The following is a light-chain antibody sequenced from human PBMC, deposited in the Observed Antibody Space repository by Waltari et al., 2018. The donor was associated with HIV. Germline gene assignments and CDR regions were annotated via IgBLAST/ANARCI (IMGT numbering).Light chain of an antibody. Sequence: QSALTQPASVSGSPGQSITISCTGTSSDVGSYYLVSWYQQHPGKAPKLMIYEVNKRPSWVSNLFSGSKSGNTASLTISGLQAEDEADFYCCSYAGSSTLVFGGGTKLTVL. CDR3: CSYAGSSTLV. J-gene: IGLJ3*02. CDR2: EVN. CDR1: SSDVGSYYL. V-gene: IGLV2-23*02.